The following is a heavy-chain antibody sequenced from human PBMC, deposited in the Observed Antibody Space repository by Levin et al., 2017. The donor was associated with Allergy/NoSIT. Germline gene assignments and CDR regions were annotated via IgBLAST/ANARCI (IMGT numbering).Heavy chain of an antibody. V-gene: IGHV4-34*01. CDR3: ARGRRRLRGYSGHKGVRVAYFDY. Sequence: GSLRLSCAVYGGSFSGYYWSWIRQPPGKGLEWIGEINHSGSTNYNPSLKSRVTISVDTSKNQFSLKLSSVTAADTAVYYCARGRRRLRGYSGHKGVRVAYFDYWGQGTLVTVSS. J-gene: IGHJ4*02. CDR2: INHSGST. D-gene: IGHD5-12*01. CDR1: GGSFSGYY.